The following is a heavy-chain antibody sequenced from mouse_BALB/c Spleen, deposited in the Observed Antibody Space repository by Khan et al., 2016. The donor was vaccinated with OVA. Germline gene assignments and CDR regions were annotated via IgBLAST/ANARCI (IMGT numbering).Heavy chain of an antibody. CDR3: ARLDAMDY. CDR2: ISSGGTYS. Sequence: EVELVESGGDLVKPGGSLKLSCAASGFTFGTYGMSWVRQTPDKRLEWVATISSGGTYSYSPDSLKGRFTISRDNAKNTLYLQMNSLKSEDTAMYYCARLDAMDYWGQGTSVTVSS. CDR1: GFTFGTYG. J-gene: IGHJ4*01. V-gene: IGHV5-6*01.